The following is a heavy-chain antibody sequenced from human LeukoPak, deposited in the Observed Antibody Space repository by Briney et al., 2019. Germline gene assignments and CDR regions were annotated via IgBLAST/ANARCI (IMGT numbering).Heavy chain of an antibody. D-gene: IGHD6-13*01. CDR3: ARDRIAAAGTTIDY. CDR2: IFYSAYT. V-gene: IGHV4-39*07. CDR1: GGPVSSSTYY. J-gene: IGHJ4*02. Sequence: PSETLSLTCTVSGGPVSSSTYYWGWIRQPPGKGLEWIGSIFYSAYTYYNPSLKSRVTISVDTSKNQFSLKLSSVTAADTAVYYCARDRIAAAGTTIDYWGQGTLVTVSS.